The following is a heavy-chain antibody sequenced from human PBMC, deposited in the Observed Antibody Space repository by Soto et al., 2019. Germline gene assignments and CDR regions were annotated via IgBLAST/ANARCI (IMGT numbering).Heavy chain of an antibody. CDR2: IYSGGST. J-gene: IGHJ6*02. V-gene: IGHV3-53*01. CDR1: GFTVSSNY. Sequence: GGSLRLSCAASGFTVSSNYMSWVRQAPGKGLEWVSVIYSGGSTYYADSVKGRFTISRDNSKNTLYLQMNSLRAEDTAVYYCARDKPYSNYVNYYYGMDVCGQGTTVTVFS. CDR3: ARDKPYSNYVNYYYGMDV. D-gene: IGHD4-4*01.